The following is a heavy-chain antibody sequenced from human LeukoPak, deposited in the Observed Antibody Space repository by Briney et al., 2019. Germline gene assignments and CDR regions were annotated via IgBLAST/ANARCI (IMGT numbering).Heavy chain of an antibody. D-gene: IGHD3-10*01. CDR2: MNPNSGNT. CDR1: GYTFTSYD. Sequence: ASVTVSCKASGYTFTSYDINWVRQATGQGLEWMGWMNPNSGNTGYAQKFQGRVTMTRNTSISTAYMELSSLRSEDTAVYYCARAKVGAARKYYYGSGKVGMDVWGQGTTVTVSS. J-gene: IGHJ6*02. CDR3: ARAKVGAARKYYYGSGKVGMDV. V-gene: IGHV1-8*01.